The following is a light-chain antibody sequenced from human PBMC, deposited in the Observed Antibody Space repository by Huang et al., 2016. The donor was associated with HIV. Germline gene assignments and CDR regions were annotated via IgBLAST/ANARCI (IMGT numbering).Light chain of an antibody. CDR1: QSVSAN. J-gene: IGKJ1*01. CDR2: GAS. CDR3: QQYDNRPET. V-gene: IGKV3-15*01. Sequence: EIVMTQSPAPLSVSPGARATLSCRARQSVSANLAWYQQTPGQAPRLLIYGASTRATGIPARFRGSGSGTEFTLTISSLQSEDFAVYYCQQYDNRPETFGQGTKVEIK.